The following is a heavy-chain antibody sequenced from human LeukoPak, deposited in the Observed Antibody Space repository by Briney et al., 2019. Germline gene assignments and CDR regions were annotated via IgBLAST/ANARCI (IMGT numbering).Heavy chain of an antibody. Sequence: SETLSLTCTVSGGSISSYYWSWIRQPAGKGLEWIGRIYTSGSTNYNPSLKSRVTMSVDTSKNQFSLKLSSVTAADTAVYYCARDYPDFWSGYGSRWFDPWGQGTLVTVSS. CDR2: IYTSGST. CDR3: ARDYPDFWSGYGSRWFDP. CDR1: GGSISSYY. J-gene: IGHJ5*02. D-gene: IGHD3-3*01. V-gene: IGHV4-4*07.